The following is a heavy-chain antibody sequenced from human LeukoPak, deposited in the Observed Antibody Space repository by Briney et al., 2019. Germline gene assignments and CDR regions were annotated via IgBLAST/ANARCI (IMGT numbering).Heavy chain of an antibody. CDR3: AMNYDILTGPPTRGGMDV. J-gene: IGHJ6*02. CDR2: IIPILGIA. Sequence: ASVKVSCKASGGTFSSYAISWVRQAPGQGLEWMGRIIPILGIANYAQKFQGRVTITADKSTSTAYMELSSLRSEDTAVYYCAMNYDILTGPPTRGGMDVWGQGTTVTVSS. D-gene: IGHD3-9*01. V-gene: IGHV1-69*04. CDR1: GGTFSSYA.